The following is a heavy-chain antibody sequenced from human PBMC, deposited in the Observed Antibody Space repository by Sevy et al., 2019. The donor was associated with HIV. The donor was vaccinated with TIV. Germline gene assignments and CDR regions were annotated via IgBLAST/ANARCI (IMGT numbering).Heavy chain of an antibody. CDR2: ISSSSSYI. D-gene: IGHD3-22*01. Sequence: GGSLRLSCAASGFTFSSYSMNWVRQAPGKGLEWVSCISSSSSYIYYADSVKGRFTISRDNAKNSLYLQMNSLRAEDTAVYYCARAHDSSGYYYQAFDIWGQGTMVTVSS. J-gene: IGHJ3*02. V-gene: IGHV3-21*01. CDR3: ARAHDSSGYYYQAFDI. CDR1: GFTFSSYS.